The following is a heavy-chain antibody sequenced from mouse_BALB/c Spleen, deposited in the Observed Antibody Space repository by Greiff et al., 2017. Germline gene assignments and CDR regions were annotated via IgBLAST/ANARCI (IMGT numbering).Heavy chain of an antibody. CDR1: GFTFSNYW. Sequence: EVKLVESGGGLVQPGGSMKLSCVASGFTFSNYWMNWVRQSPEKGLEWVAEIRLKSNNYATHYAESVKGRFTISRDDSKSSVYLQMNNLRAEDTGIYYCTRGYYGSSYVGYWYFDVWGAGTTVTVSS. V-gene: IGHV6-6*02. CDR3: TRGYYGSSYVGYWYFDV. D-gene: IGHD1-1*01. CDR2: IRLKSNNYAT. J-gene: IGHJ1*01.